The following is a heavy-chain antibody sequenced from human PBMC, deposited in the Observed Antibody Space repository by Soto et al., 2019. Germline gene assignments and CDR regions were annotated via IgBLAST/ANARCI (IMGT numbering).Heavy chain of an antibody. V-gene: IGHV4-59*01. J-gene: IGHJ6*02. CDR1: GGSISSYY. CDR2: IYYSGST. D-gene: IGHD6-13*01. CDR3: AREGVSSSWYNYYGMDV. Sequence: PSETLSLPCTVAGGSISSYYWSWIRQPPGKGLEWIGYIYYSGSTNYNPSLKSRVTISVDTSKNQFSLKLSSVTAADTAVYYCAREGVSSSWYNYYGMDVWGQGTTVTVSS.